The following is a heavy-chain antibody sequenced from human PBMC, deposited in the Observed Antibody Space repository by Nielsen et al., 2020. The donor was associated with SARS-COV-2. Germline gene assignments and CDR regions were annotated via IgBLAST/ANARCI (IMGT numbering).Heavy chain of an antibody. CDR1: GGSISRYY. J-gene: IGHJ5*02. CDR3: ARQLTDYDFWTGYWFDP. D-gene: IGHD3-3*01. CDR2: IYYSGST. Sequence: SETLSLTCTVSGGSISRYYWSWIRQPPGKGLEWIGYIYYSGSTNYNPSLKSRVTISVDTSKNQFSLKLSSVTAADTAVYYCARQLTDYDFWTGYWFDPWGQGTLVTVSS. V-gene: IGHV4-59*08.